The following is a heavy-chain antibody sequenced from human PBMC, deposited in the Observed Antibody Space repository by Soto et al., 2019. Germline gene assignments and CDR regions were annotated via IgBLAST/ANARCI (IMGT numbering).Heavy chain of an antibody. CDR2: INPNSGNT. CDR3: ARSPPRVEKNNYAGGWFDP. V-gene: IGHV1-8*01. J-gene: IGHJ5*02. Sequence: VKVSCKASGYPFTKYDINWVRQATGQGLEWMGWINPNSGNTGYSQKFQGRVTMTRNTSISTAYMELSSLRFDDTAVYYCARSPPRVEKNNYAGGWFDPWGQGTLVTVSS. D-gene: IGHD4-4*01. CDR1: GYPFTKYD.